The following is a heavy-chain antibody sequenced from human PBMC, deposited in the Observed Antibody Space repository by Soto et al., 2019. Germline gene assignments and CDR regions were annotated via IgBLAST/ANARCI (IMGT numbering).Heavy chain of an antibody. Sequence: QVLLVESGGGVIQPGRSLRLSCEASGFAFDTYGMHWIRQGAGQGLEWVATMSYDGSKIYYRDSVRGRFSISRDDSKRTLYLQMNSLRAEDTAVYYCAKDRDPYYYYYLMDVWGQGTTVTVSS. V-gene: IGHV3-30*18. J-gene: IGHJ6*02. CDR3: AKDRDPYYYYYLMDV. CDR1: GFAFDTYG. CDR2: MSYDGSKI.